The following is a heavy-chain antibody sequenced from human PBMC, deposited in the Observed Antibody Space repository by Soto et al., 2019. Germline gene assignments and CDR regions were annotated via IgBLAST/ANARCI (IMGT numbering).Heavy chain of an antibody. J-gene: IGHJ5*02. D-gene: IGHD2-2*02. CDR3: ATLPPRTEVSILPIPS. CDR1: GGSISSTNW. Sequence: QVQLLQSGPGLVKPSGTLSLTCAVSGGSISSTNWWSWLRQSPGKGLEWIGAIYHIGSPNYNPSLRGRLTISVDKSNNQFSLKMRYVTAADTAVYFCATLPPRTEVSILPIPSWGQGTLVTVSS. V-gene: IGHV4-4*02. CDR2: IYHIGSP.